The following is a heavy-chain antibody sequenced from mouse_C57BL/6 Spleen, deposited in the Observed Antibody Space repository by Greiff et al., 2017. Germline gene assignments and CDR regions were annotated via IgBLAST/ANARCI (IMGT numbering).Heavy chain of an antibody. V-gene: IGHV1-53*01. D-gene: IGHD1-1*01. CDR1: GYTFTSYW. CDR3: ARSNYYGSSCTYAMDY. Sequence: QVQLQQPGTELVKPGASVKLSCKASGYTFTSYWMHWVKQRPGQGLEWIGNINPSTGGTNYNEKFKSKATLTVEKSYSTAYMLLSSLTSEDSAVYYCARSNYYGSSCTYAMDYWGQGTSVTVSS. CDR2: INPSTGGT. J-gene: IGHJ4*01.